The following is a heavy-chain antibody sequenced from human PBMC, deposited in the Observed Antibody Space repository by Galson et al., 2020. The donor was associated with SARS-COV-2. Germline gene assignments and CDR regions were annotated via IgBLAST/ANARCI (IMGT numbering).Heavy chain of an antibody. J-gene: IGHJ4*02. Sequence: GESLKISCAVSGFTFSDYYMTWIRQAPGKGLEWVSHIDGTDSSTYYADSVNGRFTISRDNAKNSLYLQMNSLRAEDTAMYYCARDPLRGDHYNYDFWGQGTLVTVSS. D-gene: IGHD1-1*01. V-gene: IGHV3-11*01. CDR3: ARDPLRGDHYNYDF. CDR1: GFTFSDYY. CDR2: IDGTDSST.